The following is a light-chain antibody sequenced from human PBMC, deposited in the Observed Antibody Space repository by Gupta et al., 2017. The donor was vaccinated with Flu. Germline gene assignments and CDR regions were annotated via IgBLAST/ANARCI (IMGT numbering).Light chain of an antibody. Sequence: SALTQPASMSGSPGQAITISCTGTNRDVGSYSYVSWYQHHPGKAPKLIIYEVTNRPSGVGSRFSGSKSGNTASLTISGHQTDDEADYYCTSYINTDKSVIFGGGTKLTVL. CDR1: NRDVGSYSY. CDR2: EVT. V-gene: IGLV2-14*01. CDR3: TSYINTDKSVI. J-gene: IGLJ2*01.